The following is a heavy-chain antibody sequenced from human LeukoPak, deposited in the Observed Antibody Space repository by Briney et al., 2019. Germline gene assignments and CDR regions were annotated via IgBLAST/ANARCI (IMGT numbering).Heavy chain of an antibody. CDR3: ARGHDSSAHYSGPGEY. CDR1: GYTFTDYY. CDR2: INPNSGG. D-gene: IGHD3-22*01. J-gene: IGHJ4*02. Sequence: SVKVSCKASGYTFTDYYMHWVRQAPGQGLEWMGWINPNSGGYAQKFQGRVTMTWDTSISTAYMELSSLRSDDTAVYCCARGHDSSAHYSGPGEYWGQGTLVTVSS. V-gene: IGHV1-2*02.